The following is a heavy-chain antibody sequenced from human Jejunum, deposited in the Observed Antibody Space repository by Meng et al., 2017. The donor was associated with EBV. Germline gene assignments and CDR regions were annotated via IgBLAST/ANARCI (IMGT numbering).Heavy chain of an antibody. CDR2: ICFSDYT. V-gene: IGHV4-39*07. CDR1: GGSISSSMYC. CDR3: ARDTNGDYGWVDP. Sequence: QLQLQESGPGLVKPSETLSLTCTVSGGSISSSMYCWGCIRQPPGKGLEWIGSICFSDYTYHNPSLKSRVTISLDISKNQFSLNLTSVTAADTAVYYCARDTNGDYGWVDPWGQGTLVTVSS. J-gene: IGHJ5*02. D-gene: IGHD4-17*01.